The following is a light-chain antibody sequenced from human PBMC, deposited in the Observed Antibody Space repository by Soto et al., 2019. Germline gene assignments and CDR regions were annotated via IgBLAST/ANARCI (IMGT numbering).Light chain of an antibody. J-gene: IGLJ2*01. Sequence: QSALTQPASVSGSPGQSITISCIGTSSDVGAYDLVSWYQQYPGTAPRLIIYENIMRPSGIDSRFSGSKSGNTASLTISGLRAEDESNYHCCSYAGNRIFVFGGGTKVTVL. V-gene: IGLV2-23*01. CDR2: ENI. CDR3: CSYAGNRIFV. CDR1: SSDVGAYDL.